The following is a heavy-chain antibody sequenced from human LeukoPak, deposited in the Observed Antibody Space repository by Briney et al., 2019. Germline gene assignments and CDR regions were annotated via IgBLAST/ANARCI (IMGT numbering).Heavy chain of an antibody. J-gene: IGHJ4*02. D-gene: IGHD3-22*01. CDR2: IKQDGSEK. V-gene: IGHV3-7*01. CDR3: ARDSAYYDSSGLDY. CDR1: GFTFSSYW. Sequence: GGSLRPSCAASGFTFSSYWMSWVRQAPGKGLEWVANIKQDGSEKYYVDSVKGRFTISRDNAKNSLYLQMNSLRAEDTAVYYCARDSAYYDSSGLDYWGQGTVVTVSS.